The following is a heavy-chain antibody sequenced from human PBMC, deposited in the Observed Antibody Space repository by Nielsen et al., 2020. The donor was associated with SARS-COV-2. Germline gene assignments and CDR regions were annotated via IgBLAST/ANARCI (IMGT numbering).Heavy chain of an antibody. J-gene: IGHJ6*02. CDR1: GGSISSYY. CDR2: IYYSGST. Sequence: SETLSLTCTVSGGSISSYYWSWIRQPPGKGLEWLGYIYYSGSTNYNPSLRSRVTISLDTSKNQFSLKLSTVTAADAAVYYCARGYGTGYRYSYYYGVDVWGQGTTVAVSS. D-gene: IGHD3/OR15-3a*01. CDR3: ARGYGTGYRYSYYYGVDV. V-gene: IGHV4-59*08.